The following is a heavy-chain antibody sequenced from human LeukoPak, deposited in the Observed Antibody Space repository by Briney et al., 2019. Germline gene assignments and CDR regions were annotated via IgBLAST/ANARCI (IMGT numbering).Heavy chain of an antibody. CDR1: IYTFTVYY. V-gene: IGHV1-2*02. CDR3: ARDKHSSSHLYNWFDP. CDR2: VKPNRGGT. Sequence: GASVKLSCEASIYTFTVYYMHWVRQAPGQGLEWMGGVKPNRGGTKDSKKFQGRGTMTRDTSISTAYMELSRLRSDDTAVYYCARDKHSSSHLYNWFDPWGQGTLVTVS. J-gene: IGHJ5*02. D-gene: IGHD6-13*01.